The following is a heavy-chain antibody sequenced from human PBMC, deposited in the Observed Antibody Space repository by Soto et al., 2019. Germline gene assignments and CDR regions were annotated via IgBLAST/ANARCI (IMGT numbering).Heavy chain of an antibody. J-gene: IGHJ6*02. CDR2: ISAYNGNT. V-gene: IGHV1-18*01. Sequence: QVQLVQSGAEVKKPGASVKVSCKDSGYTFTSYGISWVLQAPGQGLEWMGWISAYNGNTNYAQKLQGRVTITTDTSTRTAYMELRSLRSDDTAVYYCASRVFYYYGMDVWGQGTTVTVSS. CDR1: GYTFTSYG. CDR3: ASRVFYYYGMDV.